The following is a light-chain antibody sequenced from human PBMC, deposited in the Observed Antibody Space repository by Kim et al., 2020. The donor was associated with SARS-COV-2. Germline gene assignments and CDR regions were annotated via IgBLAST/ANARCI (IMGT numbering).Light chain of an antibody. CDR1: QSVSSTS. Sequence: SAGGSATLSCRASQSVSSTSLAWYQQKTGRAPRLLIYGASNRVTGTPDRFSGSGSGTDFTLTISRLEPEDFAVYYCQQYSRSPLTFGGGTKVDIK. CDR3: QQYSRSPLT. V-gene: IGKV3-20*01. J-gene: IGKJ4*01. CDR2: GAS.